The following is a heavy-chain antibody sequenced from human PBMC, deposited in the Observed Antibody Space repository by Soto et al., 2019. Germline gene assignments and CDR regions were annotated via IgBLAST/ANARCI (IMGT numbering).Heavy chain of an antibody. CDR2: SYYSGST. Sequence: QLQLQESGPGLVKPSETLSLTCTVSGGSISSSSYYWGWIRQPPGKGLEWIGSSYYSGSTYYNPSLKSRVTISVDTSKNQCSLTLSSVTAADTAVYYCARHPIDARAAGTGDYWGQGTLVTVSS. CDR3: ARHPIDARAAGTGDY. CDR1: GGSISSSSYY. D-gene: IGHD6-13*01. V-gene: IGHV4-39*01. J-gene: IGHJ4*02.